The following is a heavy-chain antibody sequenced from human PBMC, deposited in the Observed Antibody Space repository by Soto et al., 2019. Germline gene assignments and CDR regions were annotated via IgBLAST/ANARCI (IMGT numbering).Heavy chain of an antibody. V-gene: IGHV3-49*03. J-gene: IGHJ4*02. Sequence: GGSLRLSCTASGFTFGDYAMSWFRQAPGKGLEWVGFIRSKAYGGTTEYAASVKGRFTISRDDSKSIAYLQMNSLKTEDTAVYYCTRARSQSIVATIFDYWGQGTLVTVSS. CDR3: TRARSQSIVATIFDY. D-gene: IGHD5-12*01. CDR2: IRSKAYGGTT. CDR1: GFTFGDYA.